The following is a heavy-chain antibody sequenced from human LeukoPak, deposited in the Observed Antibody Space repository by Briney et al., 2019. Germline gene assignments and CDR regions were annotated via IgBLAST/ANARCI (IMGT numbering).Heavy chain of an antibody. CDR1: GFTFSSYA. Sequence: GGSLRLSCAASGFTFSSYATHWVRQAPGKGLEWVAVISYDGSNKYYADSVKGRFTISRDNSKNTLYLQMNSLRAEDTAVYYCARQRDTTNDYWGQGTLVTVSS. J-gene: IGHJ4*02. CDR2: ISYDGSNK. CDR3: ARQRDTTNDY. D-gene: IGHD1-26*01. V-gene: IGHV3-30-3*01.